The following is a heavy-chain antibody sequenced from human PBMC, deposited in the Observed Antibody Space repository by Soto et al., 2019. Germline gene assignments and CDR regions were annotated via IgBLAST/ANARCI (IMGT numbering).Heavy chain of an antibody. Sequence: QVQLVQSGAEVKKPGSSVKVSCKASGGTFSSYAISWVRQAPGQGLEWMGGIIPIFGTANYAQKFQGRVTITADESTSTAYMELSSLRSEDTAVYYCARDLGVAAAGPHYYYYYGMDVWGQGTTVTVSS. J-gene: IGHJ6*02. CDR1: GGTFSSYA. CDR3: ARDLGVAAAGPHYYYYYGMDV. V-gene: IGHV1-69*01. D-gene: IGHD6-13*01. CDR2: IIPIFGTA.